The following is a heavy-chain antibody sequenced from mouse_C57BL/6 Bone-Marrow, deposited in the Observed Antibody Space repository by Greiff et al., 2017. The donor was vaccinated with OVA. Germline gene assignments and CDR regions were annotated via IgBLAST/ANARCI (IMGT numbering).Heavy chain of an antibody. Sequence: VQLQQSGPGLVKPSQSLSLTCSVTGYSITSGYYWNWIRQFPGNKLEWMGYISYDGSNNYNPSLKNRISITRDTSKNQFFLKLNSVTTEDTATYYCARGSGYYYFDYWGQGTTLTVSS. CDR3: ARGSGYYYFDY. V-gene: IGHV3-6*01. CDR2: ISYDGSN. CDR1: GYSITSGYY. J-gene: IGHJ2*01. D-gene: IGHD2-3*01.